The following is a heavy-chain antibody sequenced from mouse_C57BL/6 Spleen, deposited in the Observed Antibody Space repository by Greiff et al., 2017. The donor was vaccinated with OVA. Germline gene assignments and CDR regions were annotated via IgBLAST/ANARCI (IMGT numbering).Heavy chain of an antibody. V-gene: IGHV14-2*01. CDR3: AYYGSSSGYFDV. J-gene: IGHJ1*03. CDR1: GFNIKDYY. CDR2: IDPEDGET. D-gene: IGHD1-1*01. Sequence: VQLQQSGAELVKPGASVKLSCTASGFNIKDYYMHWVKQRTEQGLEWIGRIDPEDGETKYAPKFPGKAPITADTSSNTAYLQLSSLTSEDTAVYYCAYYGSSSGYFDVWGTGTTVTVSS.